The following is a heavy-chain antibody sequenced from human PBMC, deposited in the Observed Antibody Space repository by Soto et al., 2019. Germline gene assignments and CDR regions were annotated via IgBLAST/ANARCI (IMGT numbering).Heavy chain of an antibody. CDR3: AKDEKVMITFGGPIDY. J-gene: IGHJ4*02. CDR2: ISGSGGST. D-gene: IGHD3-16*01. Sequence: GGSLRLSCAASGFTFSSYAMSWVRQAPGKGLEWVSAISGSGGSTYYADSVKGRFTISRDNSKNTLYLQMNSLRAEDTAVYYCAKDEKVMITFGGPIDYWGQGTLVTVSS. CDR1: GFTFSSYA. V-gene: IGHV3-23*01.